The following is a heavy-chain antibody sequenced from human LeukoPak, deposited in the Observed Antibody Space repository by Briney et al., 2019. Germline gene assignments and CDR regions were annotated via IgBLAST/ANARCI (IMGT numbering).Heavy chain of an antibody. CDR3: ANLKGGVGATNYFDY. CDR2: ISGSGGRT. Sequence: GGSLRLSCAASGFTFNNYAMSWVRQAPGKGLEWVSAISGSGGRTYYEDSVKGRFTISRDNSKNTLYLQMNSLRAEDTAVYYCANLKGGVGATNYFDYWGQGTLVTVFS. J-gene: IGHJ4*02. D-gene: IGHD1-26*01. CDR1: GFTFNNYA. V-gene: IGHV3-23*01.